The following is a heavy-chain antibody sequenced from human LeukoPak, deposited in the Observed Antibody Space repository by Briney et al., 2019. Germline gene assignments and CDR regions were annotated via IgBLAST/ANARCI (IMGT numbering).Heavy chain of an antibody. Sequence: GTSLRLSCAASGFTFSSYGMHWVRQAPGKGLEWVAVIWYGGTNKYYADSVKGRFTISRDNSKNALYLQMNSLTTEDTAIYYCVRQAQEDCWGQGTLVTVSS. CDR3: VRQAQEDC. J-gene: IGHJ4*02. V-gene: IGHV3-33*08. CDR2: IWYGGTNK. D-gene: IGHD6-25*01. CDR1: GFTFSSYG.